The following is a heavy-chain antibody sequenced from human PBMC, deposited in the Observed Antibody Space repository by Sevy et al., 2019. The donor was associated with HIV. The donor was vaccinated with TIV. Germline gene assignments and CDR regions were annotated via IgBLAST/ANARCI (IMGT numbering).Heavy chain of an antibody. CDR1: GFTFRRYG. Sequence: LSCAASGFTFRRYGMHWVRRAPGKGLEWVAGIWFDGTQKYYLESVKGRFSISRDNSKKMVYLQMNSLRAEDTAVYYCAKDFFEGDVISNFDSWGQGTLVTVSS. J-gene: IGHJ4*02. CDR2: IWFDGTQK. D-gene: IGHD3-3*01. CDR3: AKDFFEGDVISNFDS. V-gene: IGHV3-33*06.